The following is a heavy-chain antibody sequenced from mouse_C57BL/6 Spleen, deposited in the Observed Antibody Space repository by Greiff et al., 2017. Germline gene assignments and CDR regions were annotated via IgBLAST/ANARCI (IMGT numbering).Heavy chain of an antibody. V-gene: IGHV1-50*01. CDR1: GYTFPSYW. CDR2: IDPSDSYT. J-gene: IGHJ4*01. CDR3: ASRDAMDY. Sequence: QVQLQQPGAELVKPGASVKLSCKASGYTFPSYWMQWVKQRPGQGLEWIGEIDPSDSYTNYNQKFKGKATLTVDTSSSTAYMQLSSLTSEDSAVYYCASRDAMDYWGQGTSVTVSS.